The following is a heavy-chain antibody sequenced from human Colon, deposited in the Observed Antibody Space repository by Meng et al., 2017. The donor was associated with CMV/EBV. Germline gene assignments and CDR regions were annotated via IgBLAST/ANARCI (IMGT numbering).Heavy chain of an antibody. CDR3: ARFGPSGAWYVFDY. D-gene: IGHD5-12*01. CDR1: GGSSSETNW. J-gene: IGHJ4*02. CDR2: IYHSGST. Sequence: VSGGSSSETNWWSWVRQSPGKGLEWIGEIYHSGSTNYNPSLKSRVSISVDKAKGEFSLKLKSVTAADTAVYYCARFGPSGAWYVFDYWGQGTLVTVSS. V-gene: IGHV4-4*02.